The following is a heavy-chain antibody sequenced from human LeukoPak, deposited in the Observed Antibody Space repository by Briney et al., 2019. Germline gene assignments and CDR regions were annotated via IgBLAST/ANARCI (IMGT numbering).Heavy chain of an antibody. V-gene: IGHV4-4*08. D-gene: IGHD2-15*01. CDR1: GGSISSYY. CDR3: ASETDCSGGSCYLPLW. Sequence: PSETLSLTCTVSGGSISSYYWSWIRQPPGKGLEWIGRIYTSGSTNYNPSLKSRVTISVDTAKNQFSLKLSSVTAADTAVYYWASETDCSGGSCYLPLWWGQGTLVTVSS. CDR2: IYTSGST. J-gene: IGHJ4*02.